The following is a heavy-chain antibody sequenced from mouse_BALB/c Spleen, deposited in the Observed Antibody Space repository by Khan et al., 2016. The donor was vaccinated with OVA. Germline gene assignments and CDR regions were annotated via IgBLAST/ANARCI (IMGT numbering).Heavy chain of an antibody. D-gene: IGHD2-14*01. CDR3: VREGAYNRSDGWFAY. CDR2: INPSNDYT. CDR1: GYTFTSYT. J-gene: IGHJ3*01. V-gene: IGHV1-4*01. Sequence: QVQLKQSGAELARPGASVKMSCKASGYTFTSYTMHWVKQRPGQGLEWIGYINPSNDYTNYNQNFKDKATLIVDKSSSTAYMQLSSLTSEDSSVYYCVREGAYNRSDGWFAYWGQGTLVTVSA.